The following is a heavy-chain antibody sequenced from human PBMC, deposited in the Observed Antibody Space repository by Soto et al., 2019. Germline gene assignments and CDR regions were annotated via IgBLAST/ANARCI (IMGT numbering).Heavy chain of an antibody. J-gene: IGHJ4*02. CDR3: ARGRYSSSWYREFDY. D-gene: IGHD6-13*01. Sequence: ETLSLTCTVSGGSVSSGSYYWSWIRQPPGKGLEWIGYIYYSGSTNYNPSLKSRVTISVDTSKNQFSLKLSSVTAADTAVYYCARGRYSSSWYREFDYWGQGTLVTVSS. CDR2: IYYSGST. V-gene: IGHV4-61*01. CDR1: GGSVSSGSYY.